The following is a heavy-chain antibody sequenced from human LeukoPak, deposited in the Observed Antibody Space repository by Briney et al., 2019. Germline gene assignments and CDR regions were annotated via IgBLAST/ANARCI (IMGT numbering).Heavy chain of an antibody. CDR3: AKDTTAWWYRRAYMNV. CDR1: GFTFSSYA. CDR2: IGGSGDKT. V-gene: IGHV3-23*01. Sequence: GRSLRLSCAASGFTFSSYAMSWVRQAPGGGLEWGSSIGGSGDKTYHPASVKGRFHITRQNSDHRLALQLDSPRARERAAFFCAKDTTAWWYRRAYMNVWGKGTTVTVSS. D-gene: IGHD2-15*01. J-gene: IGHJ6*03.